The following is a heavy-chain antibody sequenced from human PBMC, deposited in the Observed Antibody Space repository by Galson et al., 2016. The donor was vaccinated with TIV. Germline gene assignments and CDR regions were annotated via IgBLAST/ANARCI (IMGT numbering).Heavy chain of an antibody. V-gene: IGHV3-43*01. CDR3: AKDYMWKEDYYYMDV. D-gene: IGHD1-1*01. Sequence: SLRLSCATSGFTFGSYGMHWVRQLPGKGLEWVSLISWEDDKTYYANSVKGRFTISRDNSRSSLYLQMNSLRTEDTAVYYCAKDYMWKEDYYYMDVWGKGTTVTVSS. CDR1: GFTFGSYG. CDR2: ISWEDDKT. J-gene: IGHJ6*03.